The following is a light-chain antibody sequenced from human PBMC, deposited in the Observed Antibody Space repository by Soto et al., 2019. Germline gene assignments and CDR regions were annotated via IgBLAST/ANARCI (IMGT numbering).Light chain of an antibody. CDR1: QSFSSN. J-gene: IGKJ1*01. CDR3: QQYNTYWT. CDR2: GTS. Sequence: ELVMTQSPATLSVSPGERATLSCRASQSFSSNVAWYQQKPGQAPRLLIYGTSTRVTGIPARFSGSGSGTEFTLTISSLQSEDFAVYYCQQYNTYWTFGQGTKVEMK. V-gene: IGKV3-15*01.